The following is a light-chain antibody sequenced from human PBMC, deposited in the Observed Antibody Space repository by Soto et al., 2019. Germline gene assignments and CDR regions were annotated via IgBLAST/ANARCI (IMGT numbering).Light chain of an antibody. V-gene: IGKV3-11*01. CDR3: QQRSNWPPLT. CDR1: QSVNSY. J-gene: IGKJ5*01. CDR2: GAS. Sequence: ETVLTQSPATLSLSPGERATLSCRASQSVNSYLAWYQHKPGQAPRLLIYGASNRATGIPARFSGSGSGTDFTLTISSLEPEDFAVYYCQQRSNWPPLTFGQGTRLEIK.